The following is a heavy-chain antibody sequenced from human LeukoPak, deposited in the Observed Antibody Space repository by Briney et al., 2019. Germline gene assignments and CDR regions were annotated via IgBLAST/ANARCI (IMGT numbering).Heavy chain of an antibody. J-gene: IGHJ5*02. CDR3: ARPGPDTAMAYVSWFDP. CDR1: GYTFTGYY. CDR2: INPNSGGT. V-gene: IGHV1-2*02. D-gene: IGHD5-18*01. Sequence: GASVKVSCKASGYTFTGYYMHWVRQAPGQGLEWMGWINPNSGGTNYAQKFQGRVTMTRDTSISTAYMELSRLRSDDTAVYYCARPGPDTAMAYVSWFDPWGQGTLVTVSS.